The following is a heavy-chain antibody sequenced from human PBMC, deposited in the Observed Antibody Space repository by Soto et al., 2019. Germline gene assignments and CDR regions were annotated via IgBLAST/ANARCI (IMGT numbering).Heavy chain of an antibody. CDR1: GGSISSYY. V-gene: IGHV4-59*08. CDR2: IYYSGST. Sequence: PETLSLTSTVSGGSISSYYCSWIRQPPGKGLEWIGYIYYSGSTNYNPSLKSRVTISVDTSKNQFSLKLSSVTAADTAVYYCARHNPLCGGDCYSFDYWGQGTLVTVS. J-gene: IGHJ4*02. CDR3: ARHNPLCGGDCYSFDY. D-gene: IGHD2-21*02.